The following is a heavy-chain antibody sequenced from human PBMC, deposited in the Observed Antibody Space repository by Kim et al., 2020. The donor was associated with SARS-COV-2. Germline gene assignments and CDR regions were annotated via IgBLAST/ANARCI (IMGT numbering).Heavy chain of an antibody. V-gene: IGHV4-34*01. CDR2: INHSGST. J-gene: IGHJ4*02. Sequence: SETLSLTCAVYGGSFSGYYWSWIRQPPGKGLEWIGEINHSGSTNYNPSLKSRVTISVDTSKNQFSLKLSSVTAADTAVYYCARERWLQLQGRLFDYWGQGTLVTVSS. CDR1: GGSFSGYY. D-gene: IGHD5-12*01. CDR3: ARERWLQLQGRLFDY.